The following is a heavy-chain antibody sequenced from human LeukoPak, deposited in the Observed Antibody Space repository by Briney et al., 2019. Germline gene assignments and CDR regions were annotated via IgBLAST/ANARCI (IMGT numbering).Heavy chain of an antibody. J-gene: IGHJ4*01. CDR2: ISGSGGST. D-gene: IGHD5-12*01. CDR3: ACRASGGYSGYDLLFDY. V-gene: IGHV3-23*01. CDR1: GFTFSSYA. Sequence: PVGSPRLSCAASGFTFSSYAMSWVRQAPGKGLEWVSAISGSGGSTYYADSVKGRFTISRDNSKNTLYLQMNSLRAEDTAVYYCACRASGGYSGYDLLFDYWGQRTLATVSS.